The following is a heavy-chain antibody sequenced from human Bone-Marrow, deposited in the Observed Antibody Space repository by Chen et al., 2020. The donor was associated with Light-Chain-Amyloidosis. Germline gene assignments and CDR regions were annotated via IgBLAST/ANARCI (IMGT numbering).Heavy chain of an antibody. CDR3: TRTDSNYSFDY. Sequence: QVNLVQSGAEAKKPGASMKISCKASGYTFINYYIHWVRQAPGQGLEWMGAINPNDGNTTYVQKFQGRVSMTRDTSSDTVYMDVTRLTSYDTAMYFCTRTDSNYSFDYWGQGTLVTVSA. V-gene: IGHV1-46*01. D-gene: IGHD4-4*01. CDR2: INPNDGNT. J-gene: IGHJ4*02. CDR1: GYTFINYY.